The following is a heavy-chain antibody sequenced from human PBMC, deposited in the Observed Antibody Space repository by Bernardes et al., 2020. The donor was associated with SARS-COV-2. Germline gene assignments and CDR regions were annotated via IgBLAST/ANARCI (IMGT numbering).Heavy chain of an antibody. CDR2: TYPTNCGT. Sequence: ASVKVSCKASGYTLTDYHMHWVRHAPAQGLEWVGRTYPTNCGTEYAQKFQGRVTMTRDTSINTAYLEPSGLKYDETAVYYCAKENWKYENWGQGTLVTVSS. CDR1: GYTLTDYH. J-gene: IGHJ4*02. V-gene: IGHV1-2*02. D-gene: IGHD1-7*01. CDR3: AKENWKYEN.